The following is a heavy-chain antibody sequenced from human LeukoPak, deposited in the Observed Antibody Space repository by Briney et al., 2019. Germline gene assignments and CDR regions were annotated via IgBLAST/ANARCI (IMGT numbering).Heavy chain of an antibody. Sequence: SETLSLTCTVSGGSTSSDHWSWIWQPPEKGLEWIGCISYRGSTNYNPSLKSRVTISVDTSKKHFSLKLTSVTAADTGIYYCARGRGLGVITPYSDSWGQGTLVTVSS. CDR2: ISYRGST. CDR3: ARGRGLGVITPYSDS. CDR1: GGSTSSDH. V-gene: IGHV4-59*08. J-gene: IGHJ4*02. D-gene: IGHD3-16*02.